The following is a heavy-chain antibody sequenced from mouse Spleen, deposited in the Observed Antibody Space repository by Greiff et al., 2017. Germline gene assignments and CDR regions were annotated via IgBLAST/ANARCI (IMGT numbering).Heavy chain of an antibody. CDR2: SRNKANDYTT. Sequence: EVQVVESGGGLVQSGRSLRLSCATSGFTFSDFYMEWVRQAPGKGLEWIAASRNKANDYTTEYSASVKGRFIVSRDTSQSILYLQMNALRAEDTAIYYCARDQDGSRRGFAYWGQGTLVTVSA. CDR3: ARDQDGSRRGFAY. D-gene: IGHD1-1*01. CDR1: GFTFSDFY. J-gene: IGHJ3*01. V-gene: IGHV7-1*01.